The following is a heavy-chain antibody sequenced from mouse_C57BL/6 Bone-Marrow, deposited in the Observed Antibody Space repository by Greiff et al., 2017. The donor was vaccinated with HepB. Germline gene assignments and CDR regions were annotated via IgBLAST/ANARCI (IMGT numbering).Heavy chain of an antibody. CDR1: GFTFTDYY. CDR3: AKGYYSNYFYYAMDS. J-gene: IGHJ4*01. D-gene: IGHD2-5*01. CDR2: IRNKANGYTT. V-gene: IGHV7-3*03. Sequence: EVQLVESGGGLVQPGGSLSLSCAASGFTFTDYYMSWVRQPPGKALEWLGFIRNKANGYTTEYSASVKGRFTISRDNSQSILYLQMNALRAEDSALYYVAKGYYSNYFYYAMDSGGQGTPVTVSS.